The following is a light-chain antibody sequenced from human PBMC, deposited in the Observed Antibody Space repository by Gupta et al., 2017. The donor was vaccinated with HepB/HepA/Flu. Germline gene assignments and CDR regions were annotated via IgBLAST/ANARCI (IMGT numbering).Light chain of an antibody. J-gene: IGKJ4*01. CDR1: QNVRTY. CDR2: DAS. CDR3: QQRSNWVT. V-gene: IGKV3-11*01. Sequence: EIVLTQSPATLSLSPGERATLSCRASQNVRTYLAWYQQKPGQAPRLLIYDASTRATDIPARFSGSGSGTDFTLTISNREPEDFAVYYCQQRSNWVTFGGGTXVEIK.